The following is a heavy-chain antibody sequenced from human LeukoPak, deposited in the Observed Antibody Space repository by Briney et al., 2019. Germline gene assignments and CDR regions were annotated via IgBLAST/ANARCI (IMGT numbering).Heavy chain of an antibody. CDR3: ARDPHYYDSSGYRHDAFDI. CDR2: INHSGST. Sequence: PSETLSLTCAVYGGSFSGYYWSWIRQPPGKGLEWIGEINHSGSTNYNPSLKSRVTISVDTSKNQFSLKLSSVTAADTAVYYCARDPHYYDSSGYRHDAFDIWGQGTMVTVSS. CDR1: GGSFSGYY. V-gene: IGHV4-34*01. J-gene: IGHJ3*02. D-gene: IGHD3-22*01.